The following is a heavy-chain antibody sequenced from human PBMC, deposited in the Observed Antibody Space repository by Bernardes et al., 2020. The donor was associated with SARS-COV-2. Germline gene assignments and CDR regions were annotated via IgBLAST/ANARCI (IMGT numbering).Heavy chain of an antibody. CDR1: GFSLATSGVG. D-gene: IGHD3-10*01. CDR3: AHWSGVISRAWFDP. Sequence: SGPTLVKPTQTLTLTCTFSGFSLATSGVGVGWIRQPPGKALEWLALIYWDDDKRYTQRITALRLKFSLKNRLTITKDTSKNQVVLTMTDMNPVDTATYFCAHWSGVISRAWFDPWGQGTLVTVSS. CDR2: IYWDDDK. V-gene: IGHV2-5*02. J-gene: IGHJ5*02.